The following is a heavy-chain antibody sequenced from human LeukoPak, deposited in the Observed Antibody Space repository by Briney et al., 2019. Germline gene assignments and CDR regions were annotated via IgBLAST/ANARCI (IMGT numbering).Heavy chain of an antibody. CDR1: GGSISSYY. CDR2: IYYSGST. J-gene: IGHJ3*02. V-gene: IGHV4-59*01. CDR3: ARDLSSWGPGAFDI. D-gene: IGHD6-13*01. Sequence: SETLSLTCTVSGGSISSYYWSWIRQPPGKGLEWIGYIYYSGSTNYNPSLKSRVTISVDTSKNQFSLKLSSVTAADTAVYYCARDLSSWGPGAFDIWGQGTMVTVSS.